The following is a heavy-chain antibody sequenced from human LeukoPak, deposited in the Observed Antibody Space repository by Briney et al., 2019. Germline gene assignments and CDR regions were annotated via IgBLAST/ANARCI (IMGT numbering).Heavy chain of an antibody. D-gene: IGHD3-22*01. V-gene: IGHV1-8*01. J-gene: IGHJ5*02. CDR3: ARRRTIRDSSGYYFRLNWFDP. CDR1: GYTFTSYD. Sequence: ASVKVSCKASGYTFTSYDINWVRQATGQGLEWRGWMNPNSGNTGYAQKFQGRVTMTRNTAIRTDYMELSSLRSEATAVYYCARRRTIRDSSGYYFRLNWFDPWGQGTLVTVSS. CDR2: MNPNSGNT.